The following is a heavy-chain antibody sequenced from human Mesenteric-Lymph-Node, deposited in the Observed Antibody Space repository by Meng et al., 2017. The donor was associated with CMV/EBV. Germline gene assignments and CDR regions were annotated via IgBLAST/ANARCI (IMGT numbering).Heavy chain of an antibody. Sequence: LQPRESGPGQVKPSETLSLTCTVSGDSISSFYYWGWIRQPPGRGLEWIGSVHYTGSTYYSPSLKSRVTVSVDTSKNQFSLRLTSVTAADTAVYYCARPFPSWQSPRLDPFGAWGQGTLVTVPS. CDR3: ARPFPSWQSPRLDPFGA. CDR2: VHYTGST. CDR1: GDSISSFYY. D-gene: IGHD6-19*01. V-gene: IGHV4-39*01. J-gene: IGHJ5*02.